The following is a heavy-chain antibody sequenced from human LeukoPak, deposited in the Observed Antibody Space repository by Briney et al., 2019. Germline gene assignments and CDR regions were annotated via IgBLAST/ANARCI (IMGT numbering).Heavy chain of an antibody. V-gene: IGHV3-7*02. CDR3: ARVGELLDY. CDR1: GFTFTGYW. CDR2: IKQDGSEK. D-gene: IGHD3-16*01. Sequence: GGSLRLSCAASGFTFTGYWMSWVRQAPGKGVEWVANIKQDGSEKYYVDSVKGRFTISRDNAKNSLYLQMNSLRDEDTAVYYCARVGELLDYWGQGTLVTVSS. J-gene: IGHJ4*02.